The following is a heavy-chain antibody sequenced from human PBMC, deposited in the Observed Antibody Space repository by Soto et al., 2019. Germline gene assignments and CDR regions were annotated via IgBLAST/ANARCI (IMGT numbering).Heavy chain of an antibody. Sequence: QVRLVQSGAEVKKPGASVSISCKTSGFTFTTYYIHWVRQAPGQGLEWMGMIDPSGGSTTYAQKCQGRITMTSAMTTSTVYMELSSLRSAATAADDCAGVPYDTTGYYAFWGQGTLGTVSS. V-gene: IGHV1-46*01. J-gene: IGHJ4*02. CDR1: GFTFTTYY. D-gene: IGHD3-22*01. CDR3: AGVPYDTTGYYAF. CDR2: IDPSGGST.